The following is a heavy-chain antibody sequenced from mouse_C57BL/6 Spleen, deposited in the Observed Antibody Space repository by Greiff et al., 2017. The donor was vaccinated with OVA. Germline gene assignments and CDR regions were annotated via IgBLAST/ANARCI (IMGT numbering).Heavy chain of an antibody. D-gene: IGHD4-1*01. CDR1: GYTFTSYW. CDR3: ARSAGKRDY. Sequence: QVQLQQPGAELVMPGASVKLSCKASGYTFTSYWMHWVKQRPGQGLEWIGEIDPSDSYTNYNQKFKGKSTLTVDKSSSTAYMQLSSLTSEDSAVYYCARSAGKRDYWGQGTTLTVSS. CDR2: IDPSDSYT. V-gene: IGHV1-69*01. J-gene: IGHJ2*01.